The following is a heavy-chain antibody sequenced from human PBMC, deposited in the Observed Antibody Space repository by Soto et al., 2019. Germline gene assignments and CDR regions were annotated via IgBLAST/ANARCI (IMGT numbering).Heavy chain of an antibody. CDR1: GGTISINY. CDR2: VYNSGST. D-gene: IGHD2-2*01. J-gene: IGHJ5*02. Sequence: SETLSLTCTVSGGTISINYWTLMRQPPGKGLEWIGYVYNSGSTNYNPSLKSRVTISEDTSKSQFSLKVNSTTAADTAVSYCARYRREAVDGHTFDNWGQGIWVAVSS. V-gene: IGHV4-59*01. CDR3: ARYRREAVDGHTFDN.